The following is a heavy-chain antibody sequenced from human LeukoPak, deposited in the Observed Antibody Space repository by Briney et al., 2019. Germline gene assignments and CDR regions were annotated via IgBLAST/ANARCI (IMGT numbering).Heavy chain of an antibody. J-gene: IGHJ3*02. V-gene: IGHV4-61*01. D-gene: IGHD1-26*01. CDR1: GGSVSSGTYY. Sequence: SETLSLTCTVSGGSVSSGTYYWGRIRQPPGEGLEWIGYIYYSGSTNYNPSLKSRVTISVDTSKNQFSLKLSSVTAADTAVYYCARGVTSPLDAFDIWGQGTTVTVSS. CDR2: IYYSGST. CDR3: ARGVTSPLDAFDI.